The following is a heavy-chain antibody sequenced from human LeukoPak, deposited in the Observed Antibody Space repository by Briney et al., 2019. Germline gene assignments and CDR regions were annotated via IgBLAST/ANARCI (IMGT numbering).Heavy chain of an antibody. J-gene: IGHJ3*02. D-gene: IGHD6-13*01. CDR3: AKDLTAIAAAGGGAFDI. CDR2: ISWNSGSI. CDR1: GFTFDDYA. Sequence: SLLPSFASSGFTFDDYAMHWVRPAPGKGLELVSGISWNSGSIGYADPVKGRFTISRDNAKNSLYLQMNSLRAEDTALYYCAKDLTAIAAAGGGAFDIWGQGTMVTVSS. V-gene: IGHV3-9*01.